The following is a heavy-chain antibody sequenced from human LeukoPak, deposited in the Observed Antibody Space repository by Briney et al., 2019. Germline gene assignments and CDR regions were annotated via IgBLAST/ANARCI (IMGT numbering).Heavy chain of an antibody. Sequence: APVKVSCKASGYTFTGYYMHWVRQAPGQGLEWVGRINPNSGGTNYAQKFQGRVTMTRDTSISTAYMELSRLRSDDTAVYYCASIKMEAAGKNLDAFDIWGQGTTVTVSS. CDR3: ASIKMEAAGKNLDAFDI. CDR2: INPNSGGT. V-gene: IGHV1-2*06. CDR1: GYTFTGYY. J-gene: IGHJ3*02. D-gene: IGHD6-13*01.